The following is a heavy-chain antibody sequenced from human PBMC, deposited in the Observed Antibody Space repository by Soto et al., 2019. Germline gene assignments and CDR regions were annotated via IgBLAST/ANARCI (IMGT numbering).Heavy chain of an antibody. Sequence: GGSLRLSCAASGFTFSSYGMHWVRQAPGKGLEWVAVIWYDGSNKYYADSVKGRFTISRDNSKNTLYLQMNSLRAEDTAVYYCARAYDFWSGYIDYWGQGTLVTVSS. CDR2: IWYDGSNK. D-gene: IGHD3-3*01. CDR1: GFTFSSYG. CDR3: ARAYDFWSGYIDY. J-gene: IGHJ4*02. V-gene: IGHV3-33*01.